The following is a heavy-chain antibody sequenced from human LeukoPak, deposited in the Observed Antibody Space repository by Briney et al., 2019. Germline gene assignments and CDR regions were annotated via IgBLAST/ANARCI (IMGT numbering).Heavy chain of an antibody. CDR3: ARDDSGHQRAFDI. CDR2: ILHDGSNK. V-gene: IGHV3-33*01. J-gene: IGHJ3*02. D-gene: IGHD6-19*01. Sequence: QPGRSLRLSCAASGFNFNTSGMHWVRQAPGKGLEWVAVILHDGSNKNYADSVKGRFTISRDNSKNTLYLQMNSLRPEDTAVYYCARDDSGHQRAFDIWGQGTMVTVSS. CDR1: GFNFNTSG.